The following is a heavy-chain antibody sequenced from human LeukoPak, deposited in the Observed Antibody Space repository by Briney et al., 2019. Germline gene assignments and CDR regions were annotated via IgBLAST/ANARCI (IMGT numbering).Heavy chain of an antibody. V-gene: IGHV3-23*01. Sequence: GGSLRLSCAASGFTFSNYAMSWVRQAPGKGLEWVSAISGSGGSTYYADSVKGRFTISRDNSKNTLYLQMNSLRAEDTAVYYCAKEAYLYCSGGSCPPDYWGQGTLVTVSS. CDR1: GFTFSNYA. CDR2: ISGSGGST. D-gene: IGHD2-15*01. CDR3: AKEAYLYCSGGSCPPDY. J-gene: IGHJ4*02.